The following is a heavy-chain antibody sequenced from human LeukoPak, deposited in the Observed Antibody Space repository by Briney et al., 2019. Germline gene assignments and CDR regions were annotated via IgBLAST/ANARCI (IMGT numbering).Heavy chain of an antibody. CDR2: IYWDDDK. CDR3: AHSGGYSSGWYGPPQNWFDP. CDR1: GFSLSTSGVG. J-gene: IGHJ5*02. D-gene: IGHD6-19*01. V-gene: IGHV2-5*02. Sequence: ESGPTLVKPTQPLTLTCTFSGFSLSTSGVGVGWIRQPPGKALEWLALIYWDDDKRYSPSLKSRLTITKDTSKNQVVLTMTNMDPVDTATYYCAHSGGYSSGWYGPPQNWFDPWGQGTLVTVSS.